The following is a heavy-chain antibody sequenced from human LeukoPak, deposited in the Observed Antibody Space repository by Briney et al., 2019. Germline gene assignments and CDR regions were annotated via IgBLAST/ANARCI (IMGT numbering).Heavy chain of an antibody. Sequence: ASVKVSCKASGYTFTSYGISWVRQAPGRGLEWMGWISTINGETIYTQKFEGRVTVTTDTSTTTAYMELRSLTTDDTAVYYCARATTAYDIWGQGTMVTVSS. CDR2: ISTINGET. CDR1: GYTFTSYG. CDR3: ARATTAYDI. D-gene: IGHD1-1*01. J-gene: IGHJ3*02. V-gene: IGHV1-18*01.